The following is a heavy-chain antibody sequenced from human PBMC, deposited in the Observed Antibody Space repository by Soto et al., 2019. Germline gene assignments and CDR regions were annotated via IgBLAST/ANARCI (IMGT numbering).Heavy chain of an antibody. CDR3: ARSRIRGYSGYDSSYFDY. D-gene: IGHD5-12*01. V-gene: IGHV3-30-3*01. J-gene: IGHJ4*02. CDR2: ISYDGSNK. Sequence: PGGSLRLSCAASGFTFSSYAMHWVRQAPGKGLEWVAVISYDGSNKYYADSVKGRFTISRDNSKNTLYLQMNSLRAEDTAVYYCARSRIRGYSGYDSSYFDYWGQGTLVTVSS. CDR1: GFTFSSYA.